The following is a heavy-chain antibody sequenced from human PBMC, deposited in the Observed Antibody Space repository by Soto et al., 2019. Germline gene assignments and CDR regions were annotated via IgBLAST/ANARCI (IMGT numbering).Heavy chain of an antibody. Sequence: QVQLVESGGGVVQPGRSLRLSCAASGFTFISYAMHWVRQAPGKGLEWVAVISFDGSTEYYADSGKGRFTISRDNSKNTVYLPMNSLRSEDTAVYSCARSRHGSGSYTHFYYGLDDWGQGTTVTVSS. CDR3: ARSRHGSGSYTHFYYGLDD. CDR2: ISFDGSTE. CDR1: GFTFISYA. D-gene: IGHD3-10*01. V-gene: IGHV3-30-3*01. J-gene: IGHJ6*02.